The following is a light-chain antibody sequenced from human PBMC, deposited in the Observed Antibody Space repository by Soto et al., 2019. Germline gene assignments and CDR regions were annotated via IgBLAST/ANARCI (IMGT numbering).Light chain of an antibody. CDR3: PQNNNCPRT. Sequence: EIVMTQSPATLSVSPGERATLSCRASQSVSSNLAWYQQKPGQAPRLLIYGASTRATGIPARFSVSGSGTQFTITISSLQSEDLRVYYCPQNNNCPRTFGQGTKVEIQ. CDR1: QSVSSN. CDR2: GAS. V-gene: IGKV3-15*01. J-gene: IGKJ1*01.